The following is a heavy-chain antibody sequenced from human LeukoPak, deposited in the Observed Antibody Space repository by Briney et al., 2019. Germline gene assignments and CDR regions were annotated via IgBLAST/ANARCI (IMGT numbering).Heavy chain of an antibody. CDR2: IYYSGST. CDR3: AEFYFDRSGYADY. CDR1: GGSISSYY. J-gene: IGHJ4*02. D-gene: IGHD3-22*01. Sequence: SETLSLTCTVSGGSISSYYWSWIRQPPGKGLEWIGYIYYSGSTNYNPSLKSRVTISVDTSENQFSLKLSSVTAADTAVYYCAEFYFDRSGYADYWGQGTLVTVSS. V-gene: IGHV4-59*08.